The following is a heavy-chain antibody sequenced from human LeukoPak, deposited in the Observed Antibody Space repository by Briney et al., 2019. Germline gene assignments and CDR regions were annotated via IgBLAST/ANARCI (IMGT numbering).Heavy chain of an antibody. J-gene: IGHJ4*02. CDR1: GDSFNGYY. CDR2: INHSGNT. V-gene: IGHV4-34*01. CDR3: AREGGSNTLRFDY. Sequence: SETLSPTCAVYGDSFNGYYWSWLRQPPGKGLEWLGEINHSGNTNYNPSLKSRVTISVDTSKNQFSLKLNSVTAADSAVYYCAREGGSNTLRFDYWGQGTLISVSS. D-gene: IGHD1-26*01.